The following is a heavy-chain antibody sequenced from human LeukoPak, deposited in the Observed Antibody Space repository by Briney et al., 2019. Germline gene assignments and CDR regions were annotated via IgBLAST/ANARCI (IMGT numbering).Heavy chain of an antibody. D-gene: IGHD3-10*01. CDR1: GGSFSGYY. CDR2: INHSGST. Sequence: SETLSLTCAVYGGSFSGYYWSWIRQPPGKGLEWIGEINHSGSTNYNPSLKSQVTISVDTSKNQFSLKLSSVTAADTAVYYCARGRNTMVRGKNWFDPWGQGTLVTVSS. CDR3: ARGRNTMVRGKNWFDP. V-gene: IGHV4-34*01. J-gene: IGHJ5*02.